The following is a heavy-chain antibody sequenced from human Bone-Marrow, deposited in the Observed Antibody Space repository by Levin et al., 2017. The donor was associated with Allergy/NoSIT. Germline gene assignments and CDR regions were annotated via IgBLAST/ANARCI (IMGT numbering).Heavy chain of an antibody. V-gene: IGHV3-48*02. Sequence: GESLKISCAASGFTFSSYSMNWVRQAPGKGLEWVSYISSSSSTIYYADSVKGRFTISRDNAKNSLYLQMNSLRDEDTAVYYCARGVARWLQNYYFDYWGQGTLVTVSS. CDR2: ISSSSSTI. CDR3: ARGVARWLQNYYFDY. J-gene: IGHJ4*02. D-gene: IGHD5-24*01. CDR1: GFTFSSYS.